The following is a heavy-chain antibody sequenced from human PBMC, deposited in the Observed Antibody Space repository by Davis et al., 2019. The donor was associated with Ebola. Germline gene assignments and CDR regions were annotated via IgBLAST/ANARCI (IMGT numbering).Heavy chain of an antibody. D-gene: IGHD2-2*01. Sequence: GGSLRLSCTDSVITFSSYAMTWVRQAPGKGLEWVSAISGSGGSTYYADSVKGRFTISRDNAKNSLYLQMNSLRDEDTAVYYCARGGYDWGQGTLVTVSS. J-gene: IGHJ4*02. V-gene: IGHV3-23*01. CDR1: VITFSSYA. CDR2: ISGSGGST. CDR3: ARGGYD.